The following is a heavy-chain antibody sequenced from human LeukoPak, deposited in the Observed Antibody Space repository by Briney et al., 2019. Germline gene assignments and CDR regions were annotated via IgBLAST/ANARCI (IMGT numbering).Heavy chain of an antibody. CDR1: GYTFTSYY. D-gene: IGHD5-24*01. CDR3: ATVSGDGYNLGFLDY. V-gene: IGHV1-46*01. J-gene: IGHJ4*02. CDR2: INPSGGST. Sequence: GASVKVSCKASGYTFTSYYMHWVRQAPGQGLEWMGIINPSGGSTSYAQKFQGRVTMTRDTSTSTVYMELSSLRSEDTAVYYCATVSGDGYNLGFLDYWGQGTLVTVSS.